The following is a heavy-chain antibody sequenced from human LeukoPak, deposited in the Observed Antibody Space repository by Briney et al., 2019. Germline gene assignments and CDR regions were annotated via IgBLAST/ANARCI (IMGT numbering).Heavy chain of an antibody. V-gene: IGHV3-21*01. CDR3: ARASDYGDSDY. CDR1: GFTFSSYS. Sequence: GGSLRLSCAASGFTFSSYSMNWVRQAPGKGLEGVSSISSSSSYIYYADSVKGRFTISRDNAKNSLYLQMNSLRAEDTAVYYCARASDYGDSDYWGQGPLVTVSS. D-gene: IGHD4-17*01. J-gene: IGHJ4*02. CDR2: ISSSSSYI.